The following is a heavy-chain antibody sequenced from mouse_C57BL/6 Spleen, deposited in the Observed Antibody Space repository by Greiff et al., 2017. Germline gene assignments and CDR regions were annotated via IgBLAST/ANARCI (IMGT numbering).Heavy chain of an antibody. V-gene: IGHV1-22*01. CDR1: GYTFTDYN. J-gene: IGHJ4*01. CDR2: INPNNGGT. CDR3: ARCYYGNYNYAMDY. Sequence: EVQLQQSGPELVKPGASVKMSCKASGYTFTDYNMHWVKQSHGKSLEWIGYINPNNGGTSYNQKFKGKATLTVNKSSSTAYMELRSLTSEDSAVYYCARCYYGNYNYAMDYWGQGTSVTVSS. D-gene: IGHD2-1*01.